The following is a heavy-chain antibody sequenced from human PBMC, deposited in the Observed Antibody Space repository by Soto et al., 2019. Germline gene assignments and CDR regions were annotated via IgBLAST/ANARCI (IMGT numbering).Heavy chain of an antibody. CDR1: CDSINSDKYY. CDR2: IYFRGNT. D-gene: IGHD1-20*01. CDR3: ARANYNWNQLIDY. V-gene: IGHV4-39*01. J-gene: IGHJ4*02. Sequence: SETLSLTCSVSCDSINSDKYYWGWIRQPPGKGLEWIGSIYFRGNTYYNPSLQTRVTISVDKSKSQFSLKLSSVTAADTAVYYCARANYNWNQLIDYWGQGTLVTVSS.